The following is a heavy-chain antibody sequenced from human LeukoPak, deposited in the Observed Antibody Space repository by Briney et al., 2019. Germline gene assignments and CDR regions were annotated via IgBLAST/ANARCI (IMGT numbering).Heavy chain of an antibody. D-gene: IGHD6-13*01. J-gene: IGHJ2*01. V-gene: IGHV1-46*01. CDR2: INPSGGST. CDR3: ARRGSSSWTGWYFDL. CDR1: GYTFTSYY. Sequence: ASVKVSCKASGYTFTSYYMHWVRQAPGQVLEWMGIINPSGGSTSYAQKFQGRVTMTRDTSTSTVYMELSSLRSEDTAVYYCARRGSSSWTGWYFDLWGRGTLVTVSS.